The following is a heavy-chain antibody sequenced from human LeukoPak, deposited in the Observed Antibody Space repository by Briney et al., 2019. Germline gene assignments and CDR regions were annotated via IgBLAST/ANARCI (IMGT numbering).Heavy chain of an antibody. J-gene: IGHJ4*02. D-gene: IGHD2-15*01. Sequence: PSETLSLTCAVYGGSFSGYYWRWIRQPPGKGLEWIGEINHSGSTNYNPYLKSRVTLSVDTSKNQFSLKLSSVTAADTAVYYCASRGGGYCSGGSCYGIDGSLKNWGQGTLVTVSS. CDR3: ASRGGGYCSGGSCYGIDGSLKN. CDR1: GGSFSGYY. V-gene: IGHV4-34*01. CDR2: INHSGST.